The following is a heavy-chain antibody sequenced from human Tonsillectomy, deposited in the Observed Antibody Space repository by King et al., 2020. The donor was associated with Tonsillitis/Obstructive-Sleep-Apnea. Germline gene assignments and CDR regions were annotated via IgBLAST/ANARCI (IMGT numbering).Heavy chain of an antibody. D-gene: IGHD4-17*01. CDR1: GGTFSSYA. CDR3: ARDGPADYGDYVPFDY. Sequence: QLVQSGAEVKKPGSSVKVSCKASGGTFSSYAISWVRQAPGQGLEWRGGIIPIFGTANYAQKFQGRVTITADESTSTAYMELSSLRSEDTAVYYCARDGPADYGDYVPFDYWGQGTLVTVSS. CDR2: IIPIFGTA. J-gene: IGHJ4*02. V-gene: IGHV1-69*01.